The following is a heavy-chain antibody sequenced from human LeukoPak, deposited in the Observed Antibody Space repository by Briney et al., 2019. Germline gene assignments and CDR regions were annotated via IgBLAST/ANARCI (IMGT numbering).Heavy chain of an antibody. CDR3: AKPTGQWELLNG. Sequence: GGSLRLSCAASGFTFSSYSMNWVRQAPGKGLEWVSSISSNSIYVFYADSMKGRFTISRDNAKNSLSLQMNSLRAEDTAVYYCAKPTGQWELLNGWGQGTLVTVSS. D-gene: IGHD1-26*01. V-gene: IGHV3-21*04. CDR2: ISSNSIYV. J-gene: IGHJ4*02. CDR1: GFTFSSYS.